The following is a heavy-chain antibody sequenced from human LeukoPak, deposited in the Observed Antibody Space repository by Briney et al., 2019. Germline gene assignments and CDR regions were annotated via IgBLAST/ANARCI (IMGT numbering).Heavy chain of an antibody. CDR3: AKDLSRAVAADWFDP. D-gene: IGHD6-19*01. CDR2: ISDSGGST. J-gene: IGHJ5*02. V-gene: IGHV3-23*01. CDR1: GFTFSNYD. Sequence: GGSLRLSFAASGFTFSNYDMSWVRQAPGKGLEWASSISDSGGSTYYADSVKGRFTISRDNSKNTLYLQMTNLRAADTAVYYCAKDLSRAVAADWFDPWDQGSLVTVSS.